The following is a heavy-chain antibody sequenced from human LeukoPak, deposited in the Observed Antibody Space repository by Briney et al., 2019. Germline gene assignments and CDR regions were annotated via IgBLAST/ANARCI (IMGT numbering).Heavy chain of an antibody. V-gene: IGHV3-48*03. Sequence: SGGSLRLSCAASEFTFSSYEMNWVRQAPGKGLEWVSYISSSGSTIYYADSVKGRFTISRDNAKNSLYLQMNSLRAEDTAVYYCARDLDTSHSDGAFDYWGQGTLVTVSS. CDR3: ARDLDTSHSDGAFDY. CDR1: EFTFSSYE. J-gene: IGHJ4*02. CDR2: ISSSGSTI. D-gene: IGHD2-2*01.